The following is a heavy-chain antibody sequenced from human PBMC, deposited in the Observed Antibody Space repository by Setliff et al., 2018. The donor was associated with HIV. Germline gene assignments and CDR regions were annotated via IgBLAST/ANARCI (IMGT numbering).Heavy chain of an antibody. V-gene: IGHV4-59*11. Sequence: SETLSLTCTVSGGSISSHCWSWIWQSPGMRLEWIGFIYYTGITTYIPSFENRVTIEVDTSKNQFSLKLHSVSAADTALYYCARHSRRGWFDSWGQGTLVTVSS. CDR2: IYYTGIT. D-gene: IGHD1-1*01. CDR3: ARHSRRGWFDS. J-gene: IGHJ5*01. CDR1: GGSISSHC.